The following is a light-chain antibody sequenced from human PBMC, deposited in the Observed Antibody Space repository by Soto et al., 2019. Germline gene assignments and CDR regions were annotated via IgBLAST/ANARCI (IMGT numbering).Light chain of an antibody. Sequence: IQMTQSPSFLSASAGDRVTIVCRASQSVSNFLHWYQQKPGRAPKLLIYSASKLESGVPSRFGGSGSGTNFTLTVSRLQPEDFGTYYCQQSYRNPRTFGLGTRVEIK. V-gene: IGKV1-39*01. CDR3: QQSYRNPRT. J-gene: IGKJ1*01. CDR1: QSVSNF. CDR2: SAS.